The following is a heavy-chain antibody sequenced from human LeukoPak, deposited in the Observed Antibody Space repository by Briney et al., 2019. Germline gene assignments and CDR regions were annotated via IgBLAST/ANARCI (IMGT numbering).Heavy chain of an antibody. CDR3: ARTPLLWFGEGCYFDY. CDR2: IYPGDSDT. CDR1: GYSFTSYW. V-gene: IGHV5-51*01. J-gene: IGHJ4*02. D-gene: IGHD3-10*01. Sequence: GESLKISCKGSGYSFTSYWIGWVRQMPGKGLEWMGIIYPGDSDTRYSPSFQGQVTISADKSISTAYLQWSSLKASDTAMYYCARTPLLWFGEGCYFDYWGQGTLVTVSS.